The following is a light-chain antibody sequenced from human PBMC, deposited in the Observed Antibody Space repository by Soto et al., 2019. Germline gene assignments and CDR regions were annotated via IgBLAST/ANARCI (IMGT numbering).Light chain of an antibody. CDR1: QTISNF. CDR2: GAS. J-gene: IGKJ4*01. V-gene: IGKV1-39*01. CDR3: QQSYSTPHT. Sequence: DLQMTQSPSSLSASVGDRVTITCRASQTISNFLNWYQQKPGKAPKLLIYGASTLQSGVSSKFSGSGSGTDFTLTITSLQPEDFATYYCQQSYSTPHTFGGGAKVEI.